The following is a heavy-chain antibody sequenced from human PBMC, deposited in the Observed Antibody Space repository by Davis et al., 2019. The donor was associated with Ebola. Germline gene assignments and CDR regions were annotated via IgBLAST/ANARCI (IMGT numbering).Heavy chain of an antibody. J-gene: IGHJ6*02. CDR2: TYYRSKWFN. Sequence: SQILSLTCAISGDSVPSNSAAWNWIRQSPSRGLEWLGRTYYRSKWFNDYAVSVKSRITINPDTSKNQFSLQLNSVTPEDTAIYYCARDRVTMVRGVNTYYYYYGMDVWGQGTTVTVSS. D-gene: IGHD3-10*01. V-gene: IGHV6-1*01. CDR1: GDSVPSNSAA. CDR3: ARDRVTMVRGVNTYYYYYGMDV.